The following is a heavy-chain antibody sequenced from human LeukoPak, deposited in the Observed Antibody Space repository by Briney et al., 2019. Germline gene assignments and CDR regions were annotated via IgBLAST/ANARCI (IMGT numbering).Heavy chain of an antibody. CDR2: IYSTAST. D-gene: IGHD3-22*01. V-gene: IGHV4-59*11. Sequence: KPSETLSLTCTVSGGSISSHYWSWIRQSPGKGLEWIAYIYSTASTNYNPSLESRVTISVDTSKNQFSLKLSSVTAADTAVYYCARLVGTYYDSSGYSRYYFDYWGQGTLVTVSS. J-gene: IGHJ4*02. CDR3: ARLVGTYYDSSGYSRYYFDY. CDR1: GGSISSHY.